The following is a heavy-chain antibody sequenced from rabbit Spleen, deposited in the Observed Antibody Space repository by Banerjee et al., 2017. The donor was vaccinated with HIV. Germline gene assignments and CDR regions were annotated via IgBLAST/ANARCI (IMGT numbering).Heavy chain of an antibody. J-gene: IGHJ6*01. CDR3: ARDTGSSFSSYGMDL. D-gene: IGHD8-1*01. Sequence: QEQLVESGGGLVQPEGSLALTCKASGFSFSSSDYICWVRQAPGKGLEWIACIDIGSRDFTYYASWAKGRFIISKTSSTAVTLQMTSLTVADTATYFCARDTGSSFSSYGMDLWAQAPWSPS. CDR2: IDIGSRDFT. V-gene: IGHV1S45*01. CDR1: GFSFSSSDY.